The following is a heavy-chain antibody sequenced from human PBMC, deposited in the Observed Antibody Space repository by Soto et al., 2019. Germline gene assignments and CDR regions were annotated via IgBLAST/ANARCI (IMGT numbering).Heavy chain of an antibody. CDR1: GGSFSGYY. V-gene: IGHV4-34*01. D-gene: IGHD3-3*02. CDR3: ARSMGYYYYGMDV. Sequence: SGTLSLTCAVYGGSFSGYYWSWIRQPPGKGLEWIGEINHSGSTNYNPSLKSRVTISVDTSKNQFSLKLSSVTAADTAVYYCARSMGYYYYGMDVWGQGTTVTVSS. CDR2: INHSGST. J-gene: IGHJ6*02.